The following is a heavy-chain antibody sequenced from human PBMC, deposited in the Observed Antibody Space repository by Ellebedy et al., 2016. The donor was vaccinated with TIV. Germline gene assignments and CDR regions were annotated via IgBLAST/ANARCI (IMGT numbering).Heavy chain of an antibody. V-gene: IGHV3-23*01. D-gene: IGHD3-22*01. Sequence: GGSLRLSCAGSGFTFYSHAMCWVRQTPGKGLEWVSVISAGGDSTEYGDSVKGRFTISGDNSKNTLYLQMNSLRVEDTAVYYCVKLDSSGYYYGRLDYWGQGTLVTVSS. J-gene: IGHJ4*02. CDR3: VKLDSSGYYYGRLDY. CDR2: ISAGGDST. CDR1: GFTFYSHA.